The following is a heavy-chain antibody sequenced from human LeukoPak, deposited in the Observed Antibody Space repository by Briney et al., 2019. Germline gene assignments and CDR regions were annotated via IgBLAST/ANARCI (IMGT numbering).Heavy chain of an antibody. J-gene: IGHJ4*02. CDR1: GFTFSSHW. D-gene: IGHD3-10*01. CDR3: ARGPPDGSGSYYPGDY. V-gene: IGHV3-74*01. Sequence: GGSLRLSCAASGFTFSSHWMHWVRQAPGKGLVWVSRISSDGSSTSFADSVKGRFTISRDNAENTLYLRMNSLRDEDTAVYFCARGPPDGSGSYYPGDYWGQGTLVTVSS. CDR2: ISSDGSST.